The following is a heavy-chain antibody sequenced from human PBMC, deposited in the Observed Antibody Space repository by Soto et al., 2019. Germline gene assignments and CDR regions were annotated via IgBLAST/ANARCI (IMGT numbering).Heavy chain of an antibody. V-gene: IGHV5-51*01. Sequence: PGESLKISCKGSGYSFTSYWIGWVRQMPGKGLEWMGIIYPGDSDTRYSPSFQGQVTISADKSISTAYLQWSSLKASDTAMYYCARVLSSSSLVLDNWFDPWGQGTLVTVSS. CDR3: ARVLSSSSLVLDNWFDP. CDR2: IYPGDSDT. CDR1: GYSFTSYW. D-gene: IGHD6-6*01. J-gene: IGHJ5*02.